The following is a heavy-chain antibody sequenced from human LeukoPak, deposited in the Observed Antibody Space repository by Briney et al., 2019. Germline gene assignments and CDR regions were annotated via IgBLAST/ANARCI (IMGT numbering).Heavy chain of an antibody. CDR1: GFVFSSCV. Sequence: GGSLRLSCAASGFVFSSCVMHWARQAPGKGPEWVAAIWSDGNNKYYADSMKGRFTISRDNSKNTLYLQINSLRAEDTAVYYCAKESNSVNDYWGQGTLVTVSS. J-gene: IGHJ4*02. D-gene: IGHD5/OR15-5a*01. CDR2: IWSDGNNK. CDR3: AKESNSVNDY. V-gene: IGHV3-33*06.